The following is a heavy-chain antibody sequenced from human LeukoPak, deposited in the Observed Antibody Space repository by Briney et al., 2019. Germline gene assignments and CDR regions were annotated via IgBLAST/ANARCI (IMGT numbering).Heavy chain of an antibody. CDR3: ARDWAAAHWAFDI. CDR2: INPNSGGT. V-gene: IGHV1-2*02. Sequence: ASVKVSCKASGYTFTGYYMHWVRQAPGQGLEWMGWINPNSGGTNYAQKFQGRVTMTRDTSISTAYMELSRLRSDDTAVYYCARDWAAAHWAFDIWGQGTMVTVSS. CDR1: GYTFTGYY. J-gene: IGHJ3*02. D-gene: IGHD6-13*01.